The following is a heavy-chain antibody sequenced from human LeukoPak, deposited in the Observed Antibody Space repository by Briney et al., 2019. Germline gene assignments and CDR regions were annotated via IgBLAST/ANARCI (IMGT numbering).Heavy chain of an antibody. CDR1: GFTFSSYS. Sequence: GGSLRLSCAAPGFTFSSYSMNWVRQAPGKGLEWVSSISSSSGYIYYADSVKGRFTISRDNAKNSLHLQMNSLRAEDTAVYYCARGSLYGDYYYYGMDVWGQGTTVTVSS. CDR3: ARGSLYGDYYYYGMDV. CDR2: ISSSSGYI. D-gene: IGHD4-17*01. J-gene: IGHJ6*02. V-gene: IGHV3-21*01.